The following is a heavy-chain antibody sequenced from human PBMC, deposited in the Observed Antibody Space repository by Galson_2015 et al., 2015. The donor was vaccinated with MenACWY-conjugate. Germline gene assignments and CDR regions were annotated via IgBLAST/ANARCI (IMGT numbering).Heavy chain of an antibody. D-gene: IGHD3-22*01. J-gene: IGHJ4*02. CDR1: GYSFTTYW. CDR3: GSIYDSSGFGPFEH. CDR2: IYPGDFDT. Sequence: QSGAEVKKPGESLKISCTGSGYSFTTYWLGWVRQMPGKGLEWMGIIYPGDFDTRYSPAFQGQITISADKSISTAYLQWSSLKASDTAMYYCGSIYDSSGFGPFEHWGQGTLVTVSS. V-gene: IGHV5-51*01.